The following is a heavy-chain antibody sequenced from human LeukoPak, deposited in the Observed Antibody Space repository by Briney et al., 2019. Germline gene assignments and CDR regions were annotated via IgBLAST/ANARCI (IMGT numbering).Heavy chain of an antibody. CDR3: ARSAHIPPPNYYYGMDV. V-gene: IGHV1-69*04. Sequence: SVKVSCKASGGTFSSYAISWVRQAPGQGLEWMGRIIPILGIANYAQKFQGRVTITADKPTSTAYMELSSLRSEDTAVYYCARSAHIPPPNYYYGMDVWGQGTTVTVSS. D-gene: IGHD2-2*02. CDR1: GGTFSSYA. CDR2: IIPILGIA. J-gene: IGHJ6*02.